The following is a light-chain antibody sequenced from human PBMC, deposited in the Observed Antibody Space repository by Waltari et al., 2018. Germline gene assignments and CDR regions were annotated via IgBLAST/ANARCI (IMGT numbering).Light chain of an antibody. V-gene: IGKV3-20*01. CDR2: EAS. Sequence: SCRASQSVGKSLAWYQQKSGQAPRLLIYEASTRATGIPDRFSASGFGTDFSLTISRLEPEDFAVYYCQKYVRLPVTFGQGTKVEIK. CDR1: QSVGKS. CDR3: QKYVRLPVT. J-gene: IGKJ1*01.